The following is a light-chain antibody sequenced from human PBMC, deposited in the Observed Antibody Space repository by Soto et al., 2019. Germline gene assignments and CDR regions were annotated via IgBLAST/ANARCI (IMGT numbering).Light chain of an antibody. V-gene: IGKV1-39*01. J-gene: IGKJ5*01. CDR1: QSIGKH. CDR2: AAS. Sequence: DIQMTQSPSSLSASVGDRVTITCRASQSIGKHLNWYQQKPGKAPKFLIYAASSLQSGVPSRFSGSGSGTDFTLTDNSLQPEDFAIYYCQQSYSSPITFGQGTRLEI. CDR3: QQSYSSPIT.